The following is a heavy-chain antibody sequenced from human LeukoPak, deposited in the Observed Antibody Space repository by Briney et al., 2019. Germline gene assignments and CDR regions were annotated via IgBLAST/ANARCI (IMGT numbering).Heavy chain of an antibody. V-gene: IGHV3-23*01. D-gene: IGHD1-1*01. J-gene: IGHJ4*02. Sequence: PGGSLRLSCAASGFTFKTYTLTWVRQAPGKRPEWISSITAGDGAAYYADSVRGRFTISRDYSRNTVYLHLSGVRAEDTAVYYCARDRSTDAISEFWGQGTLVAVSS. CDR3: ARDRSTDAISEF. CDR2: ITAGDGAA. CDR1: GFTFKTYT.